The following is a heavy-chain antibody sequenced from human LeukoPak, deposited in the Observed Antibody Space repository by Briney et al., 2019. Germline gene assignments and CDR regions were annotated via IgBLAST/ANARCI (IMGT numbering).Heavy chain of an antibody. Sequence: GGSLRLSCEAYGFTFSSYAMSWVRQAPGKGLEWVSGISGSGGSTYYADSVKGLFTISRDNSKNTLYLQMNSLRAEDTAVYYCAKDRAGFFGVVAAFDYWGQGTLVTVSS. CDR2: ISGSGGST. CDR3: AKDRAGFFGVVAAFDY. CDR1: GFTFSSYA. J-gene: IGHJ4*02. V-gene: IGHV3-23*01. D-gene: IGHD3-3*01.